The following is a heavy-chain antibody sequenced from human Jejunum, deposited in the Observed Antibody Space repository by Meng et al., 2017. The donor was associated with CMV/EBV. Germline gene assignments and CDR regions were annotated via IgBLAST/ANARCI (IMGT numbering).Heavy chain of an antibody. V-gene: IGHV4-34*01. CDR1: SFSGYY. D-gene: IGHD3-3*01. CDR3: ARGNYDLWSSFSENWFDP. Sequence: SFSGYYWSWIRQSPGKGLEWIGEINHRGGTNYNPSLKSRVPISVDTSKNQVSLRLNSMTAADTAVYYCARGNYDLWSSFSENWFDPWGQGTLVTVSS. CDR2: INHRGGT. J-gene: IGHJ5*02.